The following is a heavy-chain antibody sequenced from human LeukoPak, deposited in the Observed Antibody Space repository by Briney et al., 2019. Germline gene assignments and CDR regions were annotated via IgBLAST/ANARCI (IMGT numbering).Heavy chain of an antibody. CDR3: AKDWRIFGVKTDY. J-gene: IGHJ4*02. CDR1: GFTFSSYG. CDR2: IRYDGSNK. Sequence: PGGSLRLSCAASGFTFSSYGMHWVLQAPGKGLEWVAFIRYDGSNKYYADSVKGRFTISRDNSQNTLYLQMNSLRAEDTAVYYCAKDWRIFGVKTDYWGQGTLVTVSS. D-gene: IGHD3-3*01. V-gene: IGHV3-30*02.